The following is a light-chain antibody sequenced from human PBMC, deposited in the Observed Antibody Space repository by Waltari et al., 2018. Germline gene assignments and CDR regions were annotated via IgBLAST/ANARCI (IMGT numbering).Light chain of an antibody. Sequence: DIQMTQSPSSLSASVGDRVTITCRASQTINGYLNWFQQKPGKAPNLLIFAASSLQTGVPSRFSGSGSGTDFTLTISSLQPGDFATYYCQQSYTTPWTFGQGTKVEIK. CDR1: QTINGY. V-gene: IGKV1-39*01. CDR3: QQSYTTPWT. J-gene: IGKJ1*01. CDR2: AAS.